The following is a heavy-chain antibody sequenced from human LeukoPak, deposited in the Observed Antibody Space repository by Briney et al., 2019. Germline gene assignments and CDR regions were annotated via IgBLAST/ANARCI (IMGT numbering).Heavy chain of an antibody. V-gene: IGHV3-9*01. D-gene: IGHD4-17*01. CDR3: ARGARGTTVLIDY. Sequence: PGGSLRLSCAASGFTFDDYAMHWVRQAPGKGLEWVSGISWNSGSIGYADSVKGRFTISRDNAKNSLYLQMNSLRAEDTALYYCARGARGTTVLIDYWGQGTLVTVSS. CDR2: ISWNSGSI. CDR1: GFTFDDYA. J-gene: IGHJ4*02.